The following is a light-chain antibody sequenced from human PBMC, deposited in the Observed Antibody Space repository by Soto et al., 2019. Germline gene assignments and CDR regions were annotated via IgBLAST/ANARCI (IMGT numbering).Light chain of an antibody. J-gene: IGLJ1*01. CDR3: QSYDSSLSVYV. Sequence: QSVLTQPPSVSGAPGQRVTISCTGGSSNIGAHYDVHWYQQLPGTAPKLLIYANNNRPSGVPDRFSGSKSGTSASLAISGLQAEDEADYYCQSYDSSLSVYVFGDGTKLTVL. V-gene: IGLV1-40*01. CDR2: ANN. CDR1: SSNIGAHYD.